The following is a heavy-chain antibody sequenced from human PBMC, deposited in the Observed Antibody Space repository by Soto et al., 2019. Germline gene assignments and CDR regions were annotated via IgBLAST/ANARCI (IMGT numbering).Heavy chain of an antibody. CDR2: ISGSSGST. CDR3: AKGYRQQLRFVAFDP. CDR1: GFTFSSYA. J-gene: IGHJ5*02. D-gene: IGHD6-13*01. V-gene: IGHV3-23*01. Sequence: PGGSLRLSCAASGFTFSSYAMSWVRQAPGKGLEWVSAISGSSGSTYYADSVKGRFTISRDNSKNTLYLQMNSLRAEDTAVYYCAKGYRQQLRFVAFDPWGQGTLVTVSS.